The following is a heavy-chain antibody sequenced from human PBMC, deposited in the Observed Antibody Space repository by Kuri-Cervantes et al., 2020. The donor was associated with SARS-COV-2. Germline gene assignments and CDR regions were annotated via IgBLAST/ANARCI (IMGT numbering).Heavy chain of an antibody. CDR1: GGSISSYY. J-gene: IGHJ4*02. CDR3: AREGYCSGGSCFDY. D-gene: IGHD2-15*01. V-gene: IGHV4-59*01. CDR2: IYYSGST. Sequence: GSLRLSCTVPGGSISSYYWSWIRQPPGKGLEWIGYIYYSGSTNYNPSLKSRVTISVDTSKNQFSLKLSSVTAADTAVYYCAREGYCSGGSCFDYWGQGTLVTVSS.